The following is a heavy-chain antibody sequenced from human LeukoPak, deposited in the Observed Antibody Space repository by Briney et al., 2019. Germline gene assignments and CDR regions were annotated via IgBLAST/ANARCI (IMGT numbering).Heavy chain of an antibody. CDR1: GGSISSYY. Sequence: SETLSLTCTVSGGSISSYYWSWIRQPPGKGLEWIGYIYYSGSTNYNPSLKSRVTISVDTSKNQFSLKLSSVTAADTAVYYCARDSYYYDSSRRAFDYWGQGTLVTVSS. CDR2: IYYSGST. V-gene: IGHV4-59*01. D-gene: IGHD3-22*01. CDR3: ARDSYYYDSSRRAFDY. J-gene: IGHJ4*02.